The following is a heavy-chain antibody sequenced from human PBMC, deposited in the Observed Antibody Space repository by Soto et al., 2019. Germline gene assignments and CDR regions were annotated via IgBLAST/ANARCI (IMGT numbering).Heavy chain of an antibody. D-gene: IGHD5-12*01. Sequence: EVQLVESGGVVVQPGGSLRLSCAASGFTFDDYAMHWVRQAPGKGLEWVSLISWDGGSTYYADSVKGRFTISRDNSKNPLYVQMNSRRAEGTALYYFAKDGGGGIYRVATYYDYWGQGTLVTVSS. CDR3: AKDGGGGIYRVATYYDY. CDR1: GFTFDDYA. CDR2: ISWDGGST. V-gene: IGHV3-43D*04. J-gene: IGHJ4*02.